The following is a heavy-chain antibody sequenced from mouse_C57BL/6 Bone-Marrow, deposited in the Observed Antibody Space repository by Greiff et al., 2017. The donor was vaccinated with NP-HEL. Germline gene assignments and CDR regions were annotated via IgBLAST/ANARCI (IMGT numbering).Heavy chain of an antibody. D-gene: IGHD1-1*01. V-gene: IGHV14-4*01. CDR1: GFNIKDDY. CDR2: IDPENGDT. CDR3: TTGGSSPYAMDY. J-gene: IGHJ4*01. Sequence: VQLQQSGAELVRPGASVKLSCTVSGFNIKDDYMHWVKQRPEQGLEWIGWIDPENGDTEYASKFQGKATITADTSSNTAYLQLSSRTSEDTAVYYWTTGGSSPYAMDYWGQGTSVTVSS.